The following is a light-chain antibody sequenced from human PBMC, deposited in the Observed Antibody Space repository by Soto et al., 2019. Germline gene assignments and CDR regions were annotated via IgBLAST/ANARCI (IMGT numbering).Light chain of an antibody. Sequence: QSALTQPASVSGSPGQSITISCTGTSSDIGNYDFVSWYQQVPGTAPKAMIYEVSSRPSGVSNRFSGSKSGNTASLTISGLQAEDEAYYYCSSYTTRTSFILFGGGTKLPVL. CDR1: SSDIGNYDF. CDR2: EVS. CDR3: SSYTTRTSFIL. J-gene: IGLJ2*01. V-gene: IGLV2-14*01.